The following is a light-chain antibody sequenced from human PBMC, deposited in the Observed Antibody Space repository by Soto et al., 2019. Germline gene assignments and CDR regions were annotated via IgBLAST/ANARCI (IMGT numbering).Light chain of an antibody. CDR2: EVT. J-gene: IGLJ2*01. CDR1: SSDVGAYNY. V-gene: IGLV2-8*01. CDR3: SSYAGSNNLL. Sequence: QSVLTQPPSASGSPGQSVTISCTGTSSDVGAYNYVSWYQQHPGKAPKLMIYEVTKRPSGVPDRFSGSKFGSTASLTVSGLQAEDEADYFCSSYAGSNNLLFGGGTKVTV.